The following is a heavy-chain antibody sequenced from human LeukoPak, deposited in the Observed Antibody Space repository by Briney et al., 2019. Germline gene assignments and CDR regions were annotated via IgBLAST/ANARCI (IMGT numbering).Heavy chain of an antibody. CDR3: ARSTPSDFYFDY. V-gene: IGHV3-48*03. CDR2: ISGRDTI. Sequence: GGSLRLSCAASGFIFSSSKMNWVRQPSGKGLEWVSYISGRDTIYYADSVKGRFTISRDNAKNSLYLQMNNLRAEDTAVYYCARSTPSDFYFDYWGQGALVTVSS. J-gene: IGHJ4*02. CDR1: GFIFSSSK. D-gene: IGHD2-2*01.